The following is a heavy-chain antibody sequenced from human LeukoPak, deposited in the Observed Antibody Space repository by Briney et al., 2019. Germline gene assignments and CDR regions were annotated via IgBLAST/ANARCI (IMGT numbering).Heavy chain of an antibody. CDR3: ARDRSNNHYYHSNLSLRSGFDY. J-gene: IGHJ4*02. V-gene: IGHV1-69*13. CDR1: GGTFSSYA. D-gene: IGHD3-22*01. Sequence: SVKVSCKASGGTFSSYAVSWVRQAPGQGLEWMGGIIPIFGTANYAQKFQGRVTITADESTSTAYMELSSLRSEDTAVYYCARDRSNNHYYHSNLSLRSGFDYWGQGTLVTVSS. CDR2: IIPIFGTA.